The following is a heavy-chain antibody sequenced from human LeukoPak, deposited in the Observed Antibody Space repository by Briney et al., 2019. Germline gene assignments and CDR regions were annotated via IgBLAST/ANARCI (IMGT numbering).Heavy chain of an antibody. CDR1: GFTFSSYA. CDR3: AKSETLYDSSGYYGYYFDY. J-gene: IGHJ4*02. CDR2: ISGSGGST. Sequence: GGSLRLSCAASGFTFSSYAMSWVRQAPGKGLEWVSAISGSGGSTYYADSVKGRFTISRDNSKNTLYLQMNSLRAEDTAVYYCAKSETLYDSSGYYGYYFDYWGQGTLVTLCS. D-gene: IGHD3-22*01. V-gene: IGHV3-23*01.